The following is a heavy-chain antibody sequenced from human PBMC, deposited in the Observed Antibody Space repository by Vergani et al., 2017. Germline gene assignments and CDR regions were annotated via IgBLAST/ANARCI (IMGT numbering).Heavy chain of an antibody. CDR1: GGTFSSYA. V-gene: IGHV1-69*04. CDR3: ARGGDYIWGSYRSFDY. J-gene: IGHJ4*02. Sequence: QVQLVQSGAEVKKPGSSVKVSCKASGGTFSSYAISWVRQAPGQGLEWMGRIIPILGIANYAQKFQGRVTITADKSTSTAYMELSSLRSEDTAVYYCARGGDYIWGSYRSFDYWGQGTLVTVSS. D-gene: IGHD3-16*02. CDR2: IIPILGIA.